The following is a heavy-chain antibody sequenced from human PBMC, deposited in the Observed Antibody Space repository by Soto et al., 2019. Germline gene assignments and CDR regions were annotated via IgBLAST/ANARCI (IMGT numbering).Heavy chain of an antibody. J-gene: IGHJ6*02. CDR3: ARDAYCCGDCLGRPYGIDV. CDR2: ISGSGDDT. V-gene: IGHV3-23*01. Sequence: GGSLRLSCAASGFAFSSYAMTWVRQAPGKGLEWVSDISGSGDDTHYADSVRGRFTISRDNAKNSLYLQMNSLRDEDTAVYFCARDAYCCGDCLGRPYGIDVLGQGTTVT. D-gene: IGHD2-21*02. CDR1: GFAFSSYA.